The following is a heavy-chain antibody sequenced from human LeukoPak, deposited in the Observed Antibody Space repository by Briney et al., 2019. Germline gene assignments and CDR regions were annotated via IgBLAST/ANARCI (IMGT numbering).Heavy chain of an antibody. Sequence: GGSLRLSCAASGFTFNIYWMSWVRQAPGKGLEWVANIKQDGGEIRYVDSVKGRFTISRENSKNSLYLQMKSLRAEDTAVYYCARVPQLLWFGELLSNFDYWGQGTLVTVSS. V-gene: IGHV3-7*01. CDR1: GFTFNIYW. CDR3: ARVPQLLWFGELLSNFDY. CDR2: IKQDGGEI. J-gene: IGHJ4*02. D-gene: IGHD3-10*01.